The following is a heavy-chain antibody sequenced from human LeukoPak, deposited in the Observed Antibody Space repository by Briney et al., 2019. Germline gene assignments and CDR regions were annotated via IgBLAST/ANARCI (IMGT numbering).Heavy chain of an antibody. CDR2: IIPIFGTA. D-gene: IGHD5-12*01. V-gene: IGHV1-69*13. CDR3: ARDGNTVANRAPYYFDY. CDR1: GGTFSSYA. J-gene: IGHJ4*02. Sequence: SVKVSCKASGGTFSSYAISWVRQAPGQGLEWMGGIIPIFGTANYAQKFQGRVTITADESTSTAYMELSSLRSEDTAVYYCARDGNTVANRAPYYFDYWGQGTLVTVSS.